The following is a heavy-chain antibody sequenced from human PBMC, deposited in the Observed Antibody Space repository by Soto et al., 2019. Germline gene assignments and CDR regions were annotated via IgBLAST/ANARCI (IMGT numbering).Heavy chain of an antibody. Sequence: SETLSLTCTVSGGPISSSSYYWGWIRQPPGKGLEWIGSIYYSGSTYYNPSLKSRVTISVDTSKNQFSLKLSSVTAADTAVYYCASVLDFWSGYYYYFDYWGQGTLVTVSS. D-gene: IGHD3-3*01. V-gene: IGHV4-39*01. CDR1: GGPISSSSYY. CDR2: IYYSGST. J-gene: IGHJ4*02. CDR3: ASVLDFWSGYYYYFDY.